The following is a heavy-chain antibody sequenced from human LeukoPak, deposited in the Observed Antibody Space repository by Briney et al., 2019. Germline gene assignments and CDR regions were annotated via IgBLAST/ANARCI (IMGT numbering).Heavy chain of an antibody. J-gene: IGHJ4*02. Sequence: GGSLRLSCAASGFTFDDYAMHWVRQAPGKGLEWVSAISGSGGSTYYADSVKGRFTISRDNSKNTLYLQMNSLRAEDTAVYYCAKDVEVAGAFDYWGQGTLVTVSS. V-gene: IGHV3-23*01. D-gene: IGHD6-19*01. CDR3: AKDVEVAGAFDY. CDR1: GFTFDDYA. CDR2: ISGSGGST.